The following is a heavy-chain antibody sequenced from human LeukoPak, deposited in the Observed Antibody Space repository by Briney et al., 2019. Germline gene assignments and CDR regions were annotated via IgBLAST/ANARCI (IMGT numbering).Heavy chain of an antibody. CDR2: IYPGDSDT. D-gene: IGHD2-15*01. V-gene: IGHV5-51*01. Sequence: GESLKISCKGSGYSFTSYWIGWVRQMPGKGLEWMGIIYPGDSDTRYSPSFQGQVTISADKSISTAYLQWSSLKASDTAMYYCARLRYCSGGSCYSGIVWFDPWGQGTLVTVSS. CDR1: GYSFTSYW. J-gene: IGHJ5*02. CDR3: ARLRYCSGGSCYSGIVWFDP.